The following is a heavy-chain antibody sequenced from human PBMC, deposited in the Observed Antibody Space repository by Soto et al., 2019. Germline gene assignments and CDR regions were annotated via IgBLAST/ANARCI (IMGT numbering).Heavy chain of an antibody. CDR2: IWHDGRKK. CDR1: GFTFSSYG. D-gene: IGHD3-22*01. CDR3: ARDYDSSGYPRYYFDY. Sequence: QVQLVEWGGGVVQPGRSLRLSCAASGFTFSSYGMHWVRQAPGKGLEWVAVIWHDGRKKYYADSVKGRLTISRENSQNTLYLQMNSQRAEDTAVYYCARDYDSSGYPRYYFDYWGQGTLVTVSS. V-gene: IGHV3-33*01. J-gene: IGHJ4*02.